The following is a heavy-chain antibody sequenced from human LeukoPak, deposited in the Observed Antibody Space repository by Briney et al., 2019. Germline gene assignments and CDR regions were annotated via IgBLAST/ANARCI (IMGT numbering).Heavy chain of an antibody. CDR2: INHSGST. CDR1: GGSFSGYY. CDR3: ARWSTVLLWFGELNNWFDP. D-gene: IGHD3-10*01. J-gene: IGHJ5*02. V-gene: IGHV4-34*01. Sequence: PSETLSLTCAVYGGSFSGYYWSWIRQPPGKGLEWIGEINHSGSTNYNPSLKSRVTISVDTSKNQFSLKLSSVTAADTAVYYCARWSTVLLWFGELNNWFDPWGQGTLVTVSS.